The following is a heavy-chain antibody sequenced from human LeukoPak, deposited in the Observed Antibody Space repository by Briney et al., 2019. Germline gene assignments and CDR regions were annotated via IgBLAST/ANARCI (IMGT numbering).Heavy chain of an antibody. V-gene: IGHV3-15*01. D-gene: IGHD2-2*01. CDR1: GFTFSNAW. CDR3: ASVEAYHGSPTMDV. Sequence: PGGSLRLSCAASGFTFSNAWMSWVRQAPGKGLEWVGRIKSKTDGGTTDYAAPVKGRFTISRDDSKNTLYLQMNSLRAEDTAVYYCASVEAYHGSPTMDVWGQGTTVTVSS. CDR2: IKSKTDGGTT. J-gene: IGHJ6*02.